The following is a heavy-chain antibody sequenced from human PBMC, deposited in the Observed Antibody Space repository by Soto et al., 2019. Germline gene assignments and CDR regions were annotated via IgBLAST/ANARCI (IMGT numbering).Heavy chain of an antibody. Sequence: QVQLVQSGADVKKPGASVKVSCKASGYTFTSYAIIWVRQAPGQGLEWVGWISAYNGHTNYAQKFQDRVTLTTDTSTTTAYMDLRSLRSDDTAVYYCARGDTSSGPAGYWGQGTLVTVSS. CDR2: ISAYNGHT. J-gene: IGHJ4*02. CDR3: ARGDTSSGPAGY. V-gene: IGHV1-18*01. CDR1: GYTFTSYA. D-gene: IGHD6-19*01.